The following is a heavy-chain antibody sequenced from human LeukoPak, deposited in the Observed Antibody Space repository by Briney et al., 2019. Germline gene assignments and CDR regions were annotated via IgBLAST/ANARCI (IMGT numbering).Heavy chain of an antibody. CDR2: IRNKANSYTT. CDR3: TRLVGAMN. D-gene: IGHD1-26*01. J-gene: IGHJ4*02. V-gene: IGHV3-72*01. Sequence: GGSLRLSCSASGFTFSDHAMDWVRQAPGKGLEWVGRIRNKANSYTTEYAASVQGRFTVSRDDSKNSLYLQMNSMKTEDTAVYYSTRLVGAMNWGQGTLVTVSS. CDR1: GFTFSDHA.